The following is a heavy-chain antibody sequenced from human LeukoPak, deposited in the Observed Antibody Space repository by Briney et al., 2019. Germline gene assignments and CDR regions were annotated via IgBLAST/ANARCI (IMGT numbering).Heavy chain of an antibody. V-gene: IGHV3-7*01. CDR1: GFTFSSYW. CDR3: AKMPVSYSSGWSVFDY. CDR2: IKQDGSEK. J-gene: IGHJ4*02. Sequence: GGSLRLSCAASGFTFSSYWMTWVRQAPGKGLEWVANIKQDGSEKHYVDSVKGRFTISRDNAKNSLYLQMNSLRAEDTAVYYCAKMPVSYSSGWSVFDYWGQGNLVTVSS. D-gene: IGHD6-19*01.